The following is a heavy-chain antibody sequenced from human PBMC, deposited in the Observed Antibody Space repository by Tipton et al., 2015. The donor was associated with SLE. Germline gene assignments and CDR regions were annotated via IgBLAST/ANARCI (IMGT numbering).Heavy chain of an antibody. CDR3: ARGRSSSPPYYYYYMDV. V-gene: IGHV4-31*03. D-gene: IGHD6-13*01. Sequence: TLSLTCTVSGGSISRGGYYWSWIRQPPGKGLEWIGYIYYSGSTYYNPSLKSRVTISVDTSKNQFSLKPSSVTAADTAVYYCARGRSSSPPYYYYYMDVWGKGTTVTVSS. CDR1: GGSISRGGYY. J-gene: IGHJ6*03. CDR2: IYYSGST.